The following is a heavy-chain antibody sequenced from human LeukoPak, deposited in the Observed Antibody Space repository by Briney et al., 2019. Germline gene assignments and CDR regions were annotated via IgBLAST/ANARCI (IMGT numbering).Heavy chain of an antibody. D-gene: IGHD3-10*01. V-gene: IGHV1-46*01. CDR1: GYTFTSYY. CDR3: ARDSESSSGSYLGDIDYYYYYGMDV. J-gene: IGHJ6*04. CDR2: INPSGGST. Sequence: ASVKVSCKASGYTFTSYYMHWVRQAPRQGLGWMGIINPSGGSTSYAQKFQGRVTMTRDTSTSTVYMELSSLRSEDTAVYYCARDSESSSGSYLGDIDYYYYYGMDVWGKGTTVTVSS.